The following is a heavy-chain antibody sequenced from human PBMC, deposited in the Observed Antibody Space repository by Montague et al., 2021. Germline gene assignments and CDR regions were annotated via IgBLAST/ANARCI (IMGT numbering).Heavy chain of an antibody. CDR2: IYYIGST. D-gene: IGHD2-2*01. CDR3: ARQRVIVATPAAFFDY. Sequence: TLSLTCTVSGASIDSGGYYWSWIRQLPGEGLEEIGSIYYIGSTYSNPSLKSRVTISVDTSKSQFSLNLTSVTAADTAVYYCARQRVIVATPAAFFDYWGQGTLVTVSS. J-gene: IGHJ4*02. CDR1: GASIDSGGYY. V-gene: IGHV4-31*03.